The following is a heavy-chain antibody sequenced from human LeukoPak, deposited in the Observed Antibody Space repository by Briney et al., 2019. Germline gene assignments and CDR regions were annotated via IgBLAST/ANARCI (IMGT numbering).Heavy chain of an antibody. J-gene: IGHJ4*02. V-gene: IGHV3-66*01. CDR3: ASDEYSSSSGY. CDR1: GFTVSSNY. D-gene: IGHD6-6*01. Sequence: GGSLRLSCAASGFTVSSNYMSWVRQAPGKGLEWVSVIYSGGSTYYADSVKGRFTISRDNSKNTLYLQMNSLRAEDTAVYYCASDEYSSSSGYWGQGTLVTVSS. CDR2: IYSGGST.